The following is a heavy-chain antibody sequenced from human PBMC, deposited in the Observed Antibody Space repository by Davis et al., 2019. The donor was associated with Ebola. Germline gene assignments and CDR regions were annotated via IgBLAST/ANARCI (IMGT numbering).Heavy chain of an antibody. CDR2: IYYSGST. V-gene: IGHV4-34*01. CDR1: GGSFSGYY. D-gene: IGHD3-10*01. CDR3: ARAAITYYYGMDV. Sequence: SETLSLTCAVYGGSFSGYYWGWIRQPPGKGLEWIGSIYYSGSTYYNPSLKSRVTISVDTSKNQFSLKLSSVTAADTAVYYCARAAITYYYGMDVWGQGTTVTVSS. J-gene: IGHJ6*02.